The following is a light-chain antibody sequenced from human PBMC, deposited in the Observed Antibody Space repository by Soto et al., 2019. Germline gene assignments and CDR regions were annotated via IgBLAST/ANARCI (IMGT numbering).Light chain of an antibody. CDR2: EVS. CDR1: SSDVGYDNY. CDR3: TSHTASSTWV. Sequence: QSALTQPASVSGSPGQSITISCTGTSSDVGYDNYVSWFQQHPGKAPKLMISEVSRRPSGVSNRFSGSKSANTASLTISGLQAEDEADYYCTSHTASSTWVFGGGTKLTVL. V-gene: IGLV2-14*01. J-gene: IGLJ3*02.